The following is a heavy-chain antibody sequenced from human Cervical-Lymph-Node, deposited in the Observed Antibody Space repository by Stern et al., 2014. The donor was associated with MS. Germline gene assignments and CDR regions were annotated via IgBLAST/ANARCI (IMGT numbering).Heavy chain of an antibody. CDR2: MSFVGGNK. J-gene: IGHJ6*02. CDR1: GLSLSNSG. V-gene: IGHV3-30*03. CDR3: MGVGDAMHV. Sequence: VQLVESGGGVVQPGRSLTLSCAASGLSLSNSGMHWVRQAPGKGLEWGAVMSFVGGNKKYGDSVKGRFSISRDMANNTLFLQMNSLRPEDTAVYYCMGVGDAMHVWGQGTTVIVSS.